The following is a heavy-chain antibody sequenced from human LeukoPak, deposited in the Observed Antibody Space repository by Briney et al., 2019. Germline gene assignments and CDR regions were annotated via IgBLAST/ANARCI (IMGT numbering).Heavy chain of an antibody. V-gene: IGHV3-30*18. CDR2: ISYDGSNK. D-gene: IGHD2-21*02. Sequence: GGSLRLSCVASGFTFSGHWMSWVRQAPGKGLEWVAVISYDGSNKYYADSVKGRFTISRDNSKNTLYLQMNSLGAEDTAVYYCAKVLVVTVDYWGQGTLVTVSS. CDR3: AKVLVVTVDY. J-gene: IGHJ4*02. CDR1: GFTFSGHW.